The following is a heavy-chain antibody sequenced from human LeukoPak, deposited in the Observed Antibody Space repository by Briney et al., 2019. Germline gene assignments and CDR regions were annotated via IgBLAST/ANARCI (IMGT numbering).Heavy chain of an antibody. CDR1: GYIFTGYY. D-gene: IGHD6-6*01. V-gene: IGHV1-2*02. Sequence: ASVKVSCKASGYIFTGYYMHWVRQAPGQGLEWMGWINPNSGDTNYAQKFQGRVTMTRDTSISTAYMELSRLRSDDTAVYYCASISSSSGFSYFDYWGQGTLVTVSS. J-gene: IGHJ4*02. CDR3: ASISSSSGFSYFDY. CDR2: INPNSGDT.